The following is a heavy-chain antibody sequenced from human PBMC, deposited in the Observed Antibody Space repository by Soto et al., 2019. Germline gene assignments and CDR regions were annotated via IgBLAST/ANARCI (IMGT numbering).Heavy chain of an antibody. Sequence: QLQLQESGPGLVKPSETLSLTCTVSGGSISSSSYYWGWIRQPPGKGLEWIGSVYYSGSTYDNPSLKRRITLSVDMSKSQFSLKLTSVTAADTAVYYCAGLLYNSRGYYYFDYWGQGTLVTVSS. CDR3: AGLLYNSRGYYYFDY. V-gene: IGHV4-39*01. CDR1: GGSISSSSYY. J-gene: IGHJ4*02. D-gene: IGHD3-22*01. CDR2: VYYSGST.